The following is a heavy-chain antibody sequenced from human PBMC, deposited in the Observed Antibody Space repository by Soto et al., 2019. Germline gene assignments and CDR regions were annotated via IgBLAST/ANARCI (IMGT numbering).Heavy chain of an antibody. CDR3: AKDKQNGNYYDSSGVFDY. V-gene: IGHV3-23*01. CDR1: GFTFSSYA. Sequence: GGSLRLSCAASGFTFSSYAMSWVRQAPGKGLEWVSAISGSGGSTYYADSVKGRFTISRDNSKNTLYLQMNSLRAEDTAVYYCAKDKQNGNYYDSSGVFDYWGQGTLVTVXS. J-gene: IGHJ4*02. CDR2: ISGSGGST. D-gene: IGHD3-22*01.